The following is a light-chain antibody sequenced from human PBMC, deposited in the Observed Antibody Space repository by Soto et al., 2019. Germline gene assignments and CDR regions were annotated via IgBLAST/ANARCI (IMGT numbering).Light chain of an antibody. CDR3: QQYNSAWT. CDR2: AAS. CDR1: QGISSY. V-gene: IGKV1-9*01. Sequence: DIQLTQSPSFLSASVGDRVTITCRASQGISSYLAWYQQKPGKAPKLLIYAASTLQSGVPSRFSGSGSGTEFTLTISSLQPEDFATYYCQQYNSAWTFGQGTKVAI. J-gene: IGKJ1*01.